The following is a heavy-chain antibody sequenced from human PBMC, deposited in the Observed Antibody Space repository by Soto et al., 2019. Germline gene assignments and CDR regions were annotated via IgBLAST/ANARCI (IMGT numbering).Heavy chain of an antibody. J-gene: IGHJ3*02. V-gene: IGHV1-2*02. CDR3: ARIGSTSAFDM. Sequence: QVHLVQSGAEVKKPGASVKVSCKASGYTFTDYYLHWVRQAPGQGLVWMGWINPNSGDTSYAQVLQGRVTMTRDKSTSTGYMEEGSLRSYDAAMFYCARIGSTSAFDMWGQGTLVTVSS. CDR2: INPNSGDT. D-gene: IGHD1-1*01. CDR1: GYTFTDYY.